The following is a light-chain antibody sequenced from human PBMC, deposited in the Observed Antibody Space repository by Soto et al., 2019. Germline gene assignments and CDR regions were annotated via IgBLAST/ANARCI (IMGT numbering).Light chain of an antibody. CDR1: QGISSY. V-gene: IGKV1-39*01. J-gene: IGKJ5*01. Sequence: IQLTQDPSSLSASVGDRVTITCRASQGISSYLAWYQQKPGKAPKFLIYASSSLQSGVPSRFRGSGSGTDFTLTISSLQPEDFATYYCQQSYSTPTITFGQGTRLEI. CDR3: QQSYSTPTIT. CDR2: ASS.